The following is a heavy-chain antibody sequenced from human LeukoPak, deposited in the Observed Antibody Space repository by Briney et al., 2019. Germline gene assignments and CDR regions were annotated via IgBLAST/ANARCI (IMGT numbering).Heavy chain of an antibody. D-gene: IGHD6-13*01. CDR2: IFTSGST. Sequence: PSETLSLTCNVSGVSISSDYWNWIRQPAGEGLGWNGRIFTSGSTSYNPSLKSRVSISVDKSKNQLSLKLRSVTAADTAVYFCARDDGNSRSWYYFDYWGQGTLVTVSS. V-gene: IGHV4-4*07. CDR1: GVSISSDY. CDR3: ARDDGNSRSWYYFDY. J-gene: IGHJ4*02.